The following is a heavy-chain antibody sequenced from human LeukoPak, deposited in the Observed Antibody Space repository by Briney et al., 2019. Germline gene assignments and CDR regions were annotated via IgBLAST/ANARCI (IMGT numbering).Heavy chain of an antibody. V-gene: IGHV4-34*01. J-gene: IGHJ4*02. CDR3: AGYDILTGLWD. Sequence: SETLSLTCAVYGGSFSGYSWSWIRQPPGKGLEWIGEINHSGSTNYNPSLKSRVTISVDTSKNQFSLKPNSVTAADTAVYYCAGYDILTGLWDWDQGALVTVSS. CDR1: GGSFSGYS. CDR2: INHSGST. D-gene: IGHD3-9*01.